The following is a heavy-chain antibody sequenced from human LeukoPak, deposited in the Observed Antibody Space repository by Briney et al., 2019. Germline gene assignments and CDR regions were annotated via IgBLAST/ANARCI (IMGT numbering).Heavy chain of an antibody. D-gene: IGHD3-22*01. V-gene: IGHV3-23*01. CDR2: ISDSGGRT. CDR1: GITLSNYG. CDR3: AKRGVVIRVILVGFHKEAYYFDS. Sequence: PGGSLRLSCAVSGITLSNYGMSWVRQAPGKGLEWVAGISDSGGRTNYADSVKGRFTISRDNPKNTLYLQMNSLRAEDTAVYFCAKRGVVIRVILVGFHKEAYYFDSWGQGTTVTVSS. J-gene: IGHJ4*02.